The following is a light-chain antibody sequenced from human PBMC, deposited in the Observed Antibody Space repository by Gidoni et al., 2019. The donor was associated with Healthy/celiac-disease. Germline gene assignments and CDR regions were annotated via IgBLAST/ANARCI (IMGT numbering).Light chain of an antibody. CDR1: KLGDKY. J-gene: IGLJ2*01. Sequence: SYELTQPPSVSVSPVQTASITCSGDKLGDKYACWYQQKPGQSPVLVIYQDSKRPSGIPERFSGSNSGNTATLTISGTQAMDEADYYCQAWDSSTASVVFGGGTKLTVL. CDR3: QAWDSSTASVV. CDR2: QDS. V-gene: IGLV3-1*01.